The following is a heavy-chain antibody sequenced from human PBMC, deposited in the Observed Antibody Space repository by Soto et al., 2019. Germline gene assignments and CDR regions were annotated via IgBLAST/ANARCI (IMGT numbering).Heavy chain of an antibody. V-gene: IGHV4-34*01. CDR2: INHSGST. J-gene: IGHJ6*02. CDR3: ARTRRRFLEARSGYYYGMDV. CDR1: GGSFSVYY. Sequence: SETLSLTCAVYGGSFSVYYWSWIRHPPGKGLEWIGEINHSGSTNYNPSLKSRVTISVDTSKNQFSLKLSSVTAADTAVYYCARTRRRFLEARSGYYYGMDVWGQGTTVTVSS. D-gene: IGHD3-3*01.